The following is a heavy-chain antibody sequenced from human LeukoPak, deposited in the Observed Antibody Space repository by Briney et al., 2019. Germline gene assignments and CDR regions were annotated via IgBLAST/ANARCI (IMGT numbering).Heavy chain of an antibody. CDR3: ARHLVGTPDYFDY. Sequence: GGSLRLSCAASGFTFSSSWMSWVRHTPGKGLEWVANINQDGSDKYYVDSVKGRFTISRDNAKNSLYLQMNSLRAEDTAVYYCARHLVGTPDYFDYWGQGTLITVSS. J-gene: IGHJ4*02. CDR1: GFTFSSSW. D-gene: IGHD4-23*01. CDR2: INQDGSDK. V-gene: IGHV3-7*01.